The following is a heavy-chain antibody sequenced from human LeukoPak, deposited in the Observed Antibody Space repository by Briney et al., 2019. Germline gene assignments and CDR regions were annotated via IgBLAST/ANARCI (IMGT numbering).Heavy chain of an antibody. CDR2: IYYSGST. CDR3: ARGSYCSGGSCWFDP. CDR1: GGSISSYY. J-gene: IGHJ5*02. V-gene: IGHV4-59*01. Sequence: SKTLSLTCTVSGGSISSYYWSWIRQPPGKGLEWIGYIYYSGSTNYNPSLKSRVTISVDTSKNQFSLKLSSVTAADTAVYYCARGSYCSGGSCWFDPWGQGTLVTVSS. D-gene: IGHD2-15*01.